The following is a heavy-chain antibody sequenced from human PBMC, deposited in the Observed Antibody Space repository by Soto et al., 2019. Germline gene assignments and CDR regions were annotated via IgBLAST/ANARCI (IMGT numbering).Heavy chain of an antibody. V-gene: IGHV3-30*18. CDR1: GFTFSSYG. CDR2: ISYDGSNK. J-gene: IGHJ4*02. Sequence: QVQLVESGGGVVQPGRSLRLSCAASGFTFSSYGMHWVRQAPGKGLEWVAVISYDGSNKYYADSVKGRFTISRDNSKNTLYLEMNSLRAEDTDVYYCAKDSYYGSGSSHLGSIDYWGQGTLVNVSS. D-gene: IGHD3-10*01. CDR3: AKDSYYGSGSSHLGSIDY.